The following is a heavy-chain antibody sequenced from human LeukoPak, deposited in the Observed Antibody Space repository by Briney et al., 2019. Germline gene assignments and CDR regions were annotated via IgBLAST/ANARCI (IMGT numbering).Heavy chain of an antibody. Sequence: PSETLSLTCAVYGGSFSGYYWSWIRQPPGKGLEWIGEINHSGSTNYNPSLKSRVTISVDTSKNQFSLKLSSVTAADTAAYYCAVCGADYFDYWGQGTLVTVSS. V-gene: IGHV4-34*01. CDR3: AVCGADYFDY. CDR1: GGSFSGYY. J-gene: IGHJ4*02. D-gene: IGHD1-26*01. CDR2: INHSGST.